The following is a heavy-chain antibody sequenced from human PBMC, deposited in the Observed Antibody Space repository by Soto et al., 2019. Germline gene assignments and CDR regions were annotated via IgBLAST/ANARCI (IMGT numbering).Heavy chain of an antibody. J-gene: IGHJ6*02. CDR2: VSYDGSHE. CDR3: AKGSVLRVVEAPLAILGGVDV. V-gene: IGHV3-33*06. CDR1: GFTFSSYG. Sequence: GGSLRLSCVASGFTFSSYGMHWVRQAPGKGLEWVAVVSYDGSHEYYADSVKGRFTISRDNSKTILYLQMNSLRLEDTAVYYCAKGSVLRVVEAPLAILGGVDVWGQGAMVTVSS. D-gene: IGHD2-8*01.